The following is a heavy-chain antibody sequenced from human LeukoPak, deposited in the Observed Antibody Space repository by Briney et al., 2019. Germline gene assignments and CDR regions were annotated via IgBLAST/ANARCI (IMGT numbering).Heavy chain of an antibody. D-gene: IGHD4-23*01. Sequence: GGSLRLSCAASGFTFCSYAMSWVRQAPGKGLEWVSAISGSGGSTYYADSVKGRFTISRDNSKNTLYLQMNSLRAEDTAVYYCAKNRRTTVVTPDDYWGQGTLVTVSS. V-gene: IGHV3-23*01. CDR3: AKNRRTTVVTPDDY. CDR1: GFTFCSYA. CDR2: ISGSGGST. J-gene: IGHJ4*02.